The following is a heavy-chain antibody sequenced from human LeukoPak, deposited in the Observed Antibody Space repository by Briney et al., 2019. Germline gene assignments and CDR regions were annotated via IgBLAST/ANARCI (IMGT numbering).Heavy chain of an antibody. J-gene: IGHJ4*02. CDR3: ASDDYVWGSYPY. V-gene: IGHV4-39*01. Sequence: SETLSLTCTVSGGSISSSSYYWGWIRQPPGKGPEWIGSIYYSGSTYYNPSLKSRVTISVDTSKNQFSLKLSSVTAADTAVYYCASDDYVWGSYPYWGQGTLVTVSS. D-gene: IGHD3-16*02. CDR2: IYYSGST. CDR1: GGSISSSSYY.